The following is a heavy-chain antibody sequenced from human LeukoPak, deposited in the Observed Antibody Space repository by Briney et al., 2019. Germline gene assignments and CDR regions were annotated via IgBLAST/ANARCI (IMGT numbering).Heavy chain of an antibody. J-gene: IGHJ4*02. V-gene: IGHV3-23*01. CDR2: ISGGGETT. CDR1: GFTFNNYA. Sequence: GGSLRLSCAAPGFTFNNYAMNWVRQAPGKGLEWVSSISGGGETTYYTDSAKGRFTISRDNSQNTSYLQMNSLRAEDTAVYYCARDYADYVGYFFFDYWGQGTLVTVSS. D-gene: IGHD4-17*01. CDR3: ARDYADYVGYFFFDY.